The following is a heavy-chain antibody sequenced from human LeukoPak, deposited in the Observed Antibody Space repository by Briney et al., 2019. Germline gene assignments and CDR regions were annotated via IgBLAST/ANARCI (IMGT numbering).Heavy chain of an antibody. D-gene: IGHD3-10*01. CDR1: GFTFSSYG. V-gene: IGHV3-30*02. J-gene: IGHJ5*02. CDR3: AKDLMRDRWFGES. Sequence: GGSLRLSCAPSGFTFSSYGMHWVRQAPGKGLEWVAFIRFDGNNKYYADSVKGRFTISRDNSKNTLYLEMNSLRTEDTAVYYCAKDLMRDRWFGESWGQGTLVTVSS. CDR2: IRFDGNNK.